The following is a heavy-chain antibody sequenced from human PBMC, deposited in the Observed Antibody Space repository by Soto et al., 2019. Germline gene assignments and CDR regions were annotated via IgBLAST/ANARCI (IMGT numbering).Heavy chain of an antibody. J-gene: IGHJ6*02. Sequence: ASVKVSCKASGYTFTSYPMHWVRQAPGQWLEWMGWINAGNGNTKYSQKFQGRVTITRDTSASTAYMELSSLRSEDTAVYYCATHKANRNHYYYYGLDVWGQGTTVTVSS. V-gene: IGHV1-3*01. CDR3: ATHKANRNHYYYYGLDV. CDR2: INAGNGNT. CDR1: GYTFTSYP.